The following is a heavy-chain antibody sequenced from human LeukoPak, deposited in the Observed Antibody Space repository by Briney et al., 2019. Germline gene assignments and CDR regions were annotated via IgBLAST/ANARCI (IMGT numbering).Heavy chain of an antibody. D-gene: IGHD1-1*01. Sequence: EESLKISCKASGYSFTTYWIGWVRQMPGKGLEWMGMFFPGDSDTRKSPSFQDQVTLSADKSLTTAYLQWRSLRASDTAVYYCARGPRGGNWNEALDYWGQGTLVTVSS. CDR2: FFPGDSDT. CDR3: ARGPRGGNWNEALDY. CDR1: GYSFTTYW. J-gene: IGHJ4*02. V-gene: IGHV5-51*01.